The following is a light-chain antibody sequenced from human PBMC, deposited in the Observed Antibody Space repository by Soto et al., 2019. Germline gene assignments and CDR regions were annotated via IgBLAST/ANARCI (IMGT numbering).Light chain of an antibody. CDR1: SSDVGGYDY. J-gene: IGLJ2*01. Sequence: QSVLTQPASVSGSSGQSISISCTGTSSDVGGYDYVSWYQQHPGKAPKLMIYDVNNRPSGVSNRFSGSKSGNTASLTISGLQAEDEADYYCSSYTTSTTVVFGGGTKLTVL. CDR2: DVN. V-gene: IGLV2-14*03. CDR3: SSYTTSTTVV.